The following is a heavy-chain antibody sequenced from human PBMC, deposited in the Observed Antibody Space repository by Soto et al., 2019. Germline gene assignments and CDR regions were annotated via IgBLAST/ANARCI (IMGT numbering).Heavy chain of an antibody. Sequence: PGGSWELSFAAPGLTVEVYAIHWVRQAPGKGMEWVSGIRWNSETIDYADSVKGRFTISRDNAKSSLFLQMNSLRPDDTALYYCAKDMKWGGMTTIHYFDSWGQGTLVTVSS. CDR3: AKDMKWGGMTTIHYFDS. V-gene: IGHV3-9*01. D-gene: IGHD4-17*01. CDR2: IRWNSETI. CDR1: GLTVEVYA. J-gene: IGHJ4*02.